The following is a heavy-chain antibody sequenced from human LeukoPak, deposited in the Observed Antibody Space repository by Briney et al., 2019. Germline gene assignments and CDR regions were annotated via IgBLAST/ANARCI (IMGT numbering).Heavy chain of an antibody. CDR1: GFTFSSYA. Sequence: PGGSLSLSCAAAGFTFSSYAMSWVRQAAGKGLDWVSAISASGGSTYYADSVKGRFTISRDNAKNSLYLQMNSLRAEDTAVYYCARDILARSGSYYKGQNAFDIWGQGTMVTVSS. J-gene: IGHJ3*02. V-gene: IGHV3-23*01. CDR2: ISASGGST. CDR3: ARDILARSGSYYKGQNAFDI. D-gene: IGHD3-10*01.